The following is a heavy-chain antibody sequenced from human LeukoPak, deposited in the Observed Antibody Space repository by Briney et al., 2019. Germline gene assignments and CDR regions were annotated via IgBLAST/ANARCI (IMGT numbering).Heavy chain of an antibody. Sequence: GASVKVSCKASGGTFISYAISWVRQAPGQGLEWMGRIIPILGIANYAQKFQGRVTITADKSTSTAYMELSSLRSEDTAVYYCAREEEYSSGWYFDYWGQGTLVTVSS. D-gene: IGHD6-19*01. CDR2: IIPILGIA. J-gene: IGHJ4*02. CDR3: AREEEYSSGWYFDY. CDR1: GGTFISYA. V-gene: IGHV1-69*04.